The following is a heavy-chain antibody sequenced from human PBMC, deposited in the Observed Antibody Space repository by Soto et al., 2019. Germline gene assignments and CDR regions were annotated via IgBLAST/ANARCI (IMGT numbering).Heavy chain of an antibody. D-gene: IGHD3-3*01. V-gene: IGHV3-7*01. CDR3: AREGATIFGVVIRVMDV. CDR1: GFTFSSYW. J-gene: IGHJ6*02. Sequence: GGSLRLSCAASGFTFSSYWMSWVRQAPGKGLEWVANIKQDGSNKYYADSVKGRFTISRDNSKNTLYLQMNSLRAEDTAVYYCAREGATIFGVVIRVMDVWGQGTTVTVSS. CDR2: IKQDGSNK.